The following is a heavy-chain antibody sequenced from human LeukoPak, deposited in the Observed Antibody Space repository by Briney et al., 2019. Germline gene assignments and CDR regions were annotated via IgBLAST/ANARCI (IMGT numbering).Heavy chain of an antibody. CDR3: ARDPKPTYYDFWSGYYEPDY. D-gene: IGHD3-3*01. J-gene: IGHJ4*02. CDR2: IWYDGSNK. Sequence: TGGSLRLSCAASGFTFSSYGMHWVRQAPGKGLEWVAVIWYDGSNKYYADSVKGRFTISRDNSKNTLYLQMNSLRAEDTAVYYCARDPKPTYYDFWSGYYEPDYWGQGTLVTVSS. CDR1: GFTFSSYG. V-gene: IGHV3-33*01.